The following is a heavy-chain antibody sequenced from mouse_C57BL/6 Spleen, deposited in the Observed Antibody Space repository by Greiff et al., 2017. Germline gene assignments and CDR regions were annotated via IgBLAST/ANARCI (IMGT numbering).Heavy chain of an antibody. CDR1: GFNIKDYY. V-gene: IGHV14-1*01. CDR2: IAPEDGDT. Sequence: VQLKQSGAELVRPGASVKLSCTASGFNIKDYYMHWVKQRPEQGLEWIGRIAPEDGDTEYAPNFKGKATMTADTSYTTAYLQLSSLTAEDTAVYYCTRGVYCIDYWGQGTTRTVSS. CDR3: TRGVYCIDY. D-gene: IGHD2-1*01. J-gene: IGHJ2*01.